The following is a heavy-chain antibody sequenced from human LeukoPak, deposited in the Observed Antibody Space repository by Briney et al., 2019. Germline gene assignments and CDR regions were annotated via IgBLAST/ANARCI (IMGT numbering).Heavy chain of an antibody. D-gene: IGHD3-22*01. Sequence: MTSETLSLTCSVSGASVSTTRYYWAWIRQPPGQGLQWIGSFHSSGSPFYNPSLESRITISLDASDNHFSLRLTSVTAADTAVYYCARRASSSEYFPPPFDFWGQGSLVIVSS. CDR2: FHSSGSP. J-gene: IGHJ4*02. CDR1: GASVSTTRYY. V-gene: IGHV4-39*02. CDR3: ARRASSSEYFPPPFDF.